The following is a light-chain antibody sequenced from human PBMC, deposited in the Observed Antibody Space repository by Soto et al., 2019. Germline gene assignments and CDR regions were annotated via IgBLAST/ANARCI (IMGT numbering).Light chain of an antibody. CDR3: QQYNNWPPRT. V-gene: IGKV3-15*01. J-gene: IGKJ2*01. Sequence: EIVMTQSPVTLSVSPGERATLSCRASQSVSNHLAWYQQKPGQAPRLLIYGASTRAIGIPARFSGSGSGTEFTLTISSLQSEDFAVYYCQQYNNWPPRTFGQRTKLEIK. CDR1: QSVSNH. CDR2: GAS.